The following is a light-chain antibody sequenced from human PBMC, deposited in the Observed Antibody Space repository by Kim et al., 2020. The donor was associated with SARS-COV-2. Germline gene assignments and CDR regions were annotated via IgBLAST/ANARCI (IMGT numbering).Light chain of an antibody. V-gene: IGKV1-5*01. CDR2: DGS. CDR3: QQYESYST. Sequence: SASVGARVTITCRASQNIRAWLAWYQQKPGKAPKLLIYDGSILESGVPSRFSGSGSGTDFTLTINSLQPDDFATYYCQQYESYSTFGQGTKVDIK. CDR1: QNIRAW. J-gene: IGKJ1*01.